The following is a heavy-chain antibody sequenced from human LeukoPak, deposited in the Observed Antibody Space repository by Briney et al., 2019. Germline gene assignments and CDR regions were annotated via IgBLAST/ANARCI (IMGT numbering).Heavy chain of an antibody. CDR3: ARSSRWGYYYDSSGPYYFDY. D-gene: IGHD3-22*01. Sequence: PSETLSLTCTVSGGSISSYYWSWIRQPPGKGLEWIGYIYYSGSTNYNPSLKSRVTISVDTSKNQFSLKLSSVTAADTAVYYCARSSRWGYYYDSSGPYYFDYWGQGTLVTVSS. V-gene: IGHV4-59*01. J-gene: IGHJ4*02. CDR1: GGSISSYY. CDR2: IYYSGST.